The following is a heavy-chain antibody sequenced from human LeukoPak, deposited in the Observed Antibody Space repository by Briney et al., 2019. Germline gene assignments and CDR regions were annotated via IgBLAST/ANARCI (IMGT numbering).Heavy chain of an antibody. V-gene: IGHV3-23*01. J-gene: IGHJ4*02. D-gene: IGHD6-19*01. Sequence: GGSLRLSCTAAGFTFNNHAMTWVRQAPGKGLEWVAVISDSGSWASYADSVRGRFTIARDDSKNTLSLQVNTLRAEDTAVYYCARASGIYGSGWYFDYWGQGTLVTVSS. CDR1: GFTFNNHA. CDR3: ARASGIYGSGWYFDY. CDR2: ISDSGSWA.